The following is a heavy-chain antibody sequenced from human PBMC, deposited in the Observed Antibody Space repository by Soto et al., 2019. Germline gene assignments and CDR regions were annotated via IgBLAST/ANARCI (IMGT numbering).Heavy chain of an antibody. J-gene: IGHJ6*02. Sequence: EVQLVESGGGLVQPGGSLRLSCAAYGFTFSLYSMSWVRQAPGKGLEWVSYISRSSTGIHYADSVKGRFTISRDDATNSMHLQLNSLRDGDTAVYYCARAVTWGLDVWGQGTTVSISS. CDR3: ARAVTWGLDV. CDR1: GFTFSLYS. D-gene: IGHD3-10*01. V-gene: IGHV3-48*02. CDR2: ISRSSTGI.